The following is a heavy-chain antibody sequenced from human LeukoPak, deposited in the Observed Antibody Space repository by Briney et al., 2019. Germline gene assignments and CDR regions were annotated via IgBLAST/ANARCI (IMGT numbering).Heavy chain of an antibody. V-gene: IGHV3-15*01. CDR3: TTDLSELDDSGYYAKYFHH. D-gene: IGHD3-22*01. J-gene: IGHJ1*01. CDR1: GFTFSKVW. CDR2: IKSKADGGTI. Sequence: GGSLRLSCAASGFTFSKVWMSWVRQAPGKGLEWVGRIKSKADGGTIDYAAPGKGRFTISRDDSTDTLVLPMNSLKTEDTAVYYCTTDLSELDDSGYYAKYFHHWGQGTLVSVSS.